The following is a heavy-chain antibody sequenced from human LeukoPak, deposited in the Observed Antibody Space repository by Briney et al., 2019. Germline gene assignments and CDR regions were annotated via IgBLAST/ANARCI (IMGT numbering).Heavy chain of an antibody. CDR1: GGSFSGYY. Sequence: SSETLSLTCAVYGGSFSGYYWSWIRQPPGKGLEWIGEINHSGSTNYNPSLKSRVTISVDTSKNQFSLKLSSVTAADTAVYYCARGGYDFWSSYVVDYWGQGTLVTVSS. CDR2: INHSGST. J-gene: IGHJ4*02. D-gene: IGHD3-3*01. V-gene: IGHV4-34*01. CDR3: ARGGYDFWSSYVVDY.